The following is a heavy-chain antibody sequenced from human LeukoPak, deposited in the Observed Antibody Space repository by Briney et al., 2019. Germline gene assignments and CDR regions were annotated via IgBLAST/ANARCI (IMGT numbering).Heavy chain of an antibody. CDR1: GFSLSTYE. CDR2: ISSSGNTI. D-gene: IGHD4-17*01. CDR3: ARDYGECFDF. Sequence: GGSLRLSCAASGFSLSTYEMNWVRQAPGKGLEWVSYISSSGNTIYYADSVKGRFTISRDIAKNSLYLQMNSLRAEDTAVYYCARDYGECFDFWGQGALVTVSS. V-gene: IGHV3-48*03. J-gene: IGHJ4*02.